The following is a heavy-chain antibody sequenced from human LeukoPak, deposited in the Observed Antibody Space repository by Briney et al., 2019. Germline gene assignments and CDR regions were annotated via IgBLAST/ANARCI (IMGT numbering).Heavy chain of an antibody. D-gene: IGHD5-12*01. CDR1: GYTFTSYG. CDR2: ISAYNGNT. CDR3: AVSGYDLREGYYFDY. V-gene: IGHV1-18*01. J-gene: IGHJ4*02. Sequence: ASVKVSCKASGYTFTSYGISWVRQAPGQGLEWLGWISAYNGNTNYAQKLQGRVTMTTDTYKSTAYMELRSLRSDDTAVYYCAVSGYDLREGYYFDYWGQGTLVTVSS.